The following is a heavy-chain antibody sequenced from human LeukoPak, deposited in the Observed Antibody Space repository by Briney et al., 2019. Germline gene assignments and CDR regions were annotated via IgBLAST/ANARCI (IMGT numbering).Heavy chain of an antibody. J-gene: IGHJ4*02. CDR2: IYHSGST. CDR1: GGSISSSYW. CDR3: ARDRYYYDSSARYFDY. D-gene: IGHD3-22*01. Sequence: SGTLSLTCGVSGGSISSSYWWSWVRQPPGKGLEWIGEIYHSGSTNYNPSLKSRVTISMDKSKNQFSLKLSSVTAADTAVYYCARDRYYYDSSARYFDYWGQGTLVTVSS. V-gene: IGHV4-4*02.